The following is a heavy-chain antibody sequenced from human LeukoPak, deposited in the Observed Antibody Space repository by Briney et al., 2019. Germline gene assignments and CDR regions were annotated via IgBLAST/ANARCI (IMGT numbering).Heavy chain of an antibody. CDR2: IYYSGST. CDR1: GGSISSYY. D-gene: IGHD3-22*01. V-gene: IGHV4-59*01. J-gene: IGHJ3*02. CDR3: ARDKYYYDSSGYGFDI. Sequence: SETLSLTCTVSGGSISSYYWSWIRQPPGKGLEWIGYIYYSGSTNYNPSLKSRVTISVDTSKNQFSLKLSSVTSADTAVYYCARDKYYYDSSGYGFDIWGKGTMVTVSS.